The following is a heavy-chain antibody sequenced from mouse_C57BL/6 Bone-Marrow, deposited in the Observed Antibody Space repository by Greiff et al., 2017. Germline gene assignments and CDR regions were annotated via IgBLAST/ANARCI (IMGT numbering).Heavy chain of an antibody. Sequence: QVQLQQSGAELVRPGTSVKVSCKASGYAFTNYLIEWVKQRPGQGLEWIGVINPGSGGTNYNEKFKGKATLTADKSSSTAYMQLSSLTSEDSAIYFCARSTMITNFDYWGQGTTLTVSS. CDR2: INPGSGGT. V-gene: IGHV1-54*01. CDR3: ARSTMITNFDY. J-gene: IGHJ2*01. CDR1: GYAFTNYL. D-gene: IGHD2-4*01.